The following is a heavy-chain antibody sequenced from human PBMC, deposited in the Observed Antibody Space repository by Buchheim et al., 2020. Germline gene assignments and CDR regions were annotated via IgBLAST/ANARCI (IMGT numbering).Heavy chain of an antibody. CDR1: GGSVRNFY. CDR2: IYASVNT. Sequence: QVRLQESGPGLVKPSETLSLTCTVSGGSVRNFYWNWIRQPAGKGLEWIGRIYASVNTNYNPSLKSRVTMSVDTSKNQVSLYVRSVTAADTAVYYCARDASDYYSGWYGFFPHWGQGSL. D-gene: IGHD6-13*01. J-gene: IGHJ1*01. V-gene: IGHV4-4*07. CDR3: ARDASDYYSGWYGFFPH.